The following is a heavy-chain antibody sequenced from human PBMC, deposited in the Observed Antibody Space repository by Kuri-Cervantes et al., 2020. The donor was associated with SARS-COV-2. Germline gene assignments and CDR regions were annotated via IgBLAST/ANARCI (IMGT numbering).Heavy chain of an antibody. CDR3: ARGQQLIDY. V-gene: IGHV3-11*03. CDR1: GLTFSDYY. Sequence: GGSLRLSCAASGLTFSDYYMSWIRQAPGKGLEWVSYISSSSSYTNYADSVKGRFTISRDNAKNSLYLQMNSLRDEDTAVYYCARGQQLIDYWGQGALVTVSS. CDR2: ISSSSSYT. J-gene: IGHJ4*02. D-gene: IGHD6-13*01.